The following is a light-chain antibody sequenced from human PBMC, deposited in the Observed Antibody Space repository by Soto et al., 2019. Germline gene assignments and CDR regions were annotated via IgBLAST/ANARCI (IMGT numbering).Light chain of an antibody. CDR3: AAWDDSLNGVV. J-gene: IGLJ2*01. CDR2: SNN. CDR1: FSNIGSNT. V-gene: IGLV1-44*01. Sequence: QSVLTQSPSASGTHGQRVTISCSGSFSNIGSNTVNWYEQLPGTAPKLLIYSNNQRPSGVPDRISGTKSGTSASLAIRGLQSDDEADYYCAAWDDSLNGVVFGGGTKLTVL.